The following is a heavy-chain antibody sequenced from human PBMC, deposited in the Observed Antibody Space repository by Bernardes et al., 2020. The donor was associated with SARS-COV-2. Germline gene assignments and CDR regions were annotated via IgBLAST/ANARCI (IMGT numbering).Heavy chain of an antibody. CDR1: GFIFGNYW. D-gene: IGHD4-4*01. CDR3: AKSNTDKRAFDV. Sequence: GGSLRLSCSASGFIFGNYWMHWVRQAPGKGLVWVSRIHPDGINTLYADSVKGRFTISRDNAKNTVYLQLSSLRAEDTAVYYCAKSNTDKRAFDVWGQGTLVTVSS. V-gene: IGHV3-74*01. CDR2: IHPDGINT. J-gene: IGHJ3*01.